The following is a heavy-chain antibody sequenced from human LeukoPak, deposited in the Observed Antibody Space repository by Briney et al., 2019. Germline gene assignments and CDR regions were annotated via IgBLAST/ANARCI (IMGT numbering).Heavy chain of an antibody. CDR2: ISSSGNT. CDR1: GFTFSRSA. D-gene: IGHD6-13*01. V-gene: IGHV3-23*01. J-gene: IGHJ4*02. Sequence: GGSLRLSCAASGFTFSRSAMTWVRRTPGEGLDWVSSISSSGNTYYADSVKSRFTISRDNSKNMLYLQMNSLRAEDTAVYYCVKGRISEDGLDFWGQGTLVTVSS. CDR3: VKGRISEDGLDF.